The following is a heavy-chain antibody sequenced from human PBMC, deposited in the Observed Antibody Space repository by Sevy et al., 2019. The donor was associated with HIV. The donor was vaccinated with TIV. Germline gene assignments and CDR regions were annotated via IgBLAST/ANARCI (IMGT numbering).Heavy chain of an antibody. D-gene: IGHD2-15*01. V-gene: IGHV3-21*01. J-gene: IGHJ4*02. CDR3: VRDGWNY. CDR1: GFTFSTST. Sequence: GGSLRLSRAASGFTFSTSTMNWVRRAPGKGLEWVSLMTSSGSYILYADSVKGRFTISRDNAKNSVFLQMNSLRVEDTAVYYCVRDGWNYWGQGTLVTVSS. CDR2: MTSSGSYI.